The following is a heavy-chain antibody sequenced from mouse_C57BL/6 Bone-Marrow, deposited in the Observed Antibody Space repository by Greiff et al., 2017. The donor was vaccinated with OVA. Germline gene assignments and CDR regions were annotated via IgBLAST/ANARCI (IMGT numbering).Heavy chain of an antibody. Sequence: VQLQESGAELVKPGASVKISCKASGYAFSSYWMNWVKQRPGKGLEWIGQIYPGDGDTNYNAKFKGKATLTADKSSSTAYMQLSSLTSEDSAVYFGARDPPFRAWVAYGCQGTLVTVSA. J-gene: IGHJ3*01. V-gene: IGHV1-80*01. CDR2: IYPGDGDT. CDR1: GYAFSSYW. CDR3: ARDPPFRAWVAY.